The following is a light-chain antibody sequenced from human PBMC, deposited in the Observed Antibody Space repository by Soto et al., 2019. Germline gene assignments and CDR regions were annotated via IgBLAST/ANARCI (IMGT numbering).Light chain of an antibody. CDR2: SNN. V-gene: IGLV1-44*01. Sequence: QSVLTQPPSASGTPGQRVTISCSGSGSNIGSNTVNWYQQLPGTAPKLLIYSNNQRPSGVPDRFSASKSGTSASLAISGLQSEDEADYYCAAWDDSLNGYVFGTGTKVTVL. CDR3: AAWDDSLNGYV. J-gene: IGLJ1*01. CDR1: GSNIGSNT.